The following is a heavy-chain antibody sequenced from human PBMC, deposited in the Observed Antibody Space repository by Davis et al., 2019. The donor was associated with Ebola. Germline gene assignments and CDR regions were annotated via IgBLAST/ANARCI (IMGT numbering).Heavy chain of an antibody. J-gene: IGHJ6*04. CDR2: INTDESST. CDR1: GFTFSNYW. V-gene: IGHV3-74*01. Sequence: GESLKISCAASGFTFSNYWMHWVRQAPGKGLVWVSRINTDESSTNYADSVQGRFTISRDNAKNTLYLQMNSRRTEDTAVYYCTRGGAWGASNGMDVWGKGTTVTVSS. D-gene: IGHD3-16*01. CDR3: TRGGAWGASNGMDV.